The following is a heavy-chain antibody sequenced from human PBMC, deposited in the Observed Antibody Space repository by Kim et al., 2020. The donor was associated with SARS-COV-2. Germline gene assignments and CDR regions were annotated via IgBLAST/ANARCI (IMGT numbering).Heavy chain of an antibody. J-gene: IGHJ6*02. CDR3: ARESCLHNRDGTCYHYNGMAV. Sequence: GGSLRLSCAASGFTFRHYGMHWVRQVTGKGLEWVSTIATTGGTYYPGSVKGRFTISRENARNSLYLQMNSLRAGDTAVYYCARESCLHNRDGTCYHYNGMAVWGQETTVTVS. CDR2: IATTGGT. V-gene: IGHV3-13*04. D-gene: IGHD2-15*01. CDR1: GFTFRHYG.